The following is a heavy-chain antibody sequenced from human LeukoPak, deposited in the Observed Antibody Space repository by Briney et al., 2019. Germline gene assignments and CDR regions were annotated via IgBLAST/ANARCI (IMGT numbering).Heavy chain of an antibody. Sequence: GGSLRLSCAASGFTVSSNYMSWVRQAPGKGLEWVSVIYSGGSTYYADSVKGRFTISRDNSKNTLYPQMNSLRAEDTAVYYCARATHLVKLGMGWFDPWGQGTLVTVSS. D-gene: IGHD7-27*01. CDR3: ARATHLVKLGMGWFDP. V-gene: IGHV3-53*01. CDR2: IYSGGST. CDR1: GFTVSSNY. J-gene: IGHJ5*02.